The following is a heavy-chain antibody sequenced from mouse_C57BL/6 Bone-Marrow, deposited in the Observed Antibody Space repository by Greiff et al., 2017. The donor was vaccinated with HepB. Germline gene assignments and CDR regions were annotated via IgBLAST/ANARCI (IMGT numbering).Heavy chain of an antibody. J-gene: IGHJ3*01. Sequence: EVQLLESGPVLVKPGASVKMSCKASGYTFTDYYMNWVKQSHGKSLEWIGVINPYNGGTSYNQKFKGKATLTVDKSSSTAYMELNSLTSEDSAVYYCARSLRLLAWFAYWGQGTLVTVSA. D-gene: IGHD3-2*02. CDR2: INPYNGGT. CDR3: ARSLRLLAWFAY. V-gene: IGHV1-19*01. CDR1: GYTFTDYY.